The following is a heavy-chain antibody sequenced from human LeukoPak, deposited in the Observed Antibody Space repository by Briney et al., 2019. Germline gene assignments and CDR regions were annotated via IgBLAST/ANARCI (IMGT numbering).Heavy chain of an antibody. Sequence: GPSVKVSCKASRRTFSSYSISWARQAPGQGLEWMGGIIPIFGTANYTQKFQGRVTITADKSTSTAYMELSSLRSEDTAVYYCARAVTMVRGVIMDYYYGMDVWGKGTTVTVSS. V-gene: IGHV1-69*06. J-gene: IGHJ6*04. CDR1: RRTFSSYS. D-gene: IGHD3-10*01. CDR3: ARAVTMVRGVIMDYYYGMDV. CDR2: IIPIFGTA.